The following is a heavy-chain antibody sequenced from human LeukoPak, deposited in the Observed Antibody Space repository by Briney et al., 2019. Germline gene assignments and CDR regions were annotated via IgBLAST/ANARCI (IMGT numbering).Heavy chain of an antibody. CDR2: ISGYNDNP. CDR1: GYTFTGYY. Sequence: ASVKVSCKASGYTFTGYYIHWVRQAPGQGLEWMGWISGYNDNPNYAQNLHGRVTMTTDTSTSTAYMELRSLRSDDTAVYYCARDVWELRDYYYGMDVWGQGTTVTVSS. D-gene: IGHD1-26*01. J-gene: IGHJ6*02. CDR3: ARDVWELRDYYYGMDV. V-gene: IGHV1-18*04.